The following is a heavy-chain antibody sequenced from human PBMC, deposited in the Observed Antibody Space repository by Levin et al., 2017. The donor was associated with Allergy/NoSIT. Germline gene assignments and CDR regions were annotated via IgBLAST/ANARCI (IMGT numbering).Heavy chain of an antibody. J-gene: IGHJ4*02. CDR1: GFTFSTYT. CDR2: ISSNGVST. V-gene: IGHV3-64*02. D-gene: IGHD6-19*01. CDR3: ARGSSGWYYYFDY. Sequence: GESLKISCAASGFTFSTYTMHWVRQAPGKGLEYVSAISSNGVSTYYADSVKGRFTISRDNSKNTVYLQMGSLRTEDMAVYYCARGSSGWYYYFDYWGQGTLVTVSS.